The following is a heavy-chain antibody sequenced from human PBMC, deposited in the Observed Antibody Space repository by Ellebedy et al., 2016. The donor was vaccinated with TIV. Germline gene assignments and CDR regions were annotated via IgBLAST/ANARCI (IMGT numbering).Heavy chain of an antibody. J-gene: IGHJ3*02. CDR1: GYTFSPYW. CDR3: VRDRGNPDAFGI. CDR2: INADGSVT. D-gene: IGHD1-14*01. V-gene: IGHV3-74*01. Sequence: PGGSLRLSCVGSGYTFSPYWMHWVRQAPGKGLVWVSHINADGSVTAYADSVKGRFTISRDNAKNTLYLQMNSLRAEDMAVYYCVRDRGNPDAFGIWGQGTMVTVSA.